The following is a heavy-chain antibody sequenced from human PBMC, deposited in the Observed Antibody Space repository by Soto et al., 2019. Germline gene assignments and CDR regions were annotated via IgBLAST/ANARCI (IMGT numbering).Heavy chain of an antibody. J-gene: IGHJ6*02. Sequence: SETLSLTCTVSGGSISSGDYYWSWIRQPPGKGLEWIGYIYYSGSTYYNPSLKSRVTIPVDTSKNQFSLKLSSVTAADTAVYYCARSEQLVNYGMDVWGQGTTVTVS. D-gene: IGHD6-6*01. CDR3: ARSEQLVNYGMDV. CDR1: GGSISSGDYY. CDR2: IYYSGST. V-gene: IGHV4-30-4*01.